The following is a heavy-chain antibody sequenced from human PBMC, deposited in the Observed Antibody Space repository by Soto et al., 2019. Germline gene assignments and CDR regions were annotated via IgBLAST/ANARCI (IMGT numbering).Heavy chain of an antibody. Sequence: GGSLRLSCAASGFTFSDYWMHWVRQVPGKGLVWVSRISGDASSTSYADSVKGRFTISRDNAKNTLYVQMNSLRAEDTAVYYCARGIGYSAQDYWGQGTPVTVSS. J-gene: IGHJ4*02. CDR1: GFTFSDYW. CDR3: ARGIGYSAQDY. CDR2: ISGDASST. D-gene: IGHD1-1*01. V-gene: IGHV3-74*01.